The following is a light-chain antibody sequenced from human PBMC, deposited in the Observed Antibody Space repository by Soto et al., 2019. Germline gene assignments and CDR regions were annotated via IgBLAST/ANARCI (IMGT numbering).Light chain of an antibody. CDR3: SSYAGSTVV. V-gene: IGLV2-8*01. CDR1: SSDVGGYNY. J-gene: IGLJ2*01. Sequence: QSALTQPPSASGSPGQSVTISCTGTSSDVGGYNYVSWYQQHTGKAPKLMIYEVSKRPSGVPDRFSGSTSGNTASLTVSGLQAEDDADYYCSSYAGSTVVFGGGTKLTVL. CDR2: EVS.